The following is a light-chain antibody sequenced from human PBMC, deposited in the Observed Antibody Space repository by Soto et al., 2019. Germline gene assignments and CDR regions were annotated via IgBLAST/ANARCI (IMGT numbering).Light chain of an antibody. CDR2: GAS. CDR3: QQYASSPLT. J-gene: IGKJ4*01. Sequence: EIVLTQSPGTLSLSSGERVTLSCRASQSVGRNYLAWYQQKPGQAPRLLIHGASTRATGIPDRFSGSGSGTDFTFTISRLEPEDFAVYYCQQYASSPLTFGGGTKVETK. CDR1: QSVGRNY. V-gene: IGKV3-20*01.